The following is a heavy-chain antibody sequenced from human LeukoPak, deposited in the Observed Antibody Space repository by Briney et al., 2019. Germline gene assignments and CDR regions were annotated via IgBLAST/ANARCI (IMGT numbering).Heavy chain of an antibody. CDR3: ASMKYDILTGYYLNYFDY. CDR1: GGSISSSNYY. J-gene: IGHJ4*02. Sequence: SETLSLTCTVSGGSISSSNYYWGWIRQPPGKGLEWIGEINHSGSTNYNPPLKSRVTMSVDTSKNQFSLKLSSVTAADTAVYYCASMKYDILTGYYLNYFDYWGQGTLVTVSS. D-gene: IGHD3-9*01. CDR2: INHSGST. V-gene: IGHV4-39*07.